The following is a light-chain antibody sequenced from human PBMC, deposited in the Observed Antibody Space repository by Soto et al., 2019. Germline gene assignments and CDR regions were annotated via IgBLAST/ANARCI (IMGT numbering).Light chain of an antibody. Sequence: DVQMTQSPSTLSAFVGDTVTITCRASQSIDTWLAWHQQKPGKAPKLLIYKASSLASGVPSRFSGSGSGSEFTLTISGLQPDDFATYYCLQYNSFRTFGQGTTVEIK. CDR1: QSIDTW. CDR3: LQYNSFRT. V-gene: IGKV1-5*03. CDR2: KAS. J-gene: IGKJ1*01.